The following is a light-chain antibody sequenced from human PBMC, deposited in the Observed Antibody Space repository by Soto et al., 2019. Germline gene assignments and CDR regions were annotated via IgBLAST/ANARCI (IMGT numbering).Light chain of an antibody. Sequence: DIHMTQSPSTLSASVGDRVTITCRASQSISIWLAWYQQKPGKAPNLLICKTSSLETGVPSRFSGSGSGTEFTLTISILQPDDFATYYCQHWNDYSWTFGQGTKVEVK. CDR3: QHWNDYSWT. V-gene: IGKV1-5*03. CDR1: QSISIW. CDR2: KTS. J-gene: IGKJ1*01.